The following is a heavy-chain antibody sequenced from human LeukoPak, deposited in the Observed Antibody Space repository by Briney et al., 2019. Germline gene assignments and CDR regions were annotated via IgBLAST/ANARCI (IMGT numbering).Heavy chain of an antibody. CDR3: AKGPTDYGDCYFDY. Sequence: PGGSLRLSCAASGFTFSNNAVSWVRQAPGKGLEWVSAISDGGVRTHYADSVKGRFSISGDHSKNTPYLQMNSLRAEDTAVYYCAKGPTDYGDCYFDYWGQGTLVTVSS. D-gene: IGHD4-17*01. V-gene: IGHV3-23*01. CDR2: ISDGGVRT. CDR1: GFTFSNNA. J-gene: IGHJ4*02.